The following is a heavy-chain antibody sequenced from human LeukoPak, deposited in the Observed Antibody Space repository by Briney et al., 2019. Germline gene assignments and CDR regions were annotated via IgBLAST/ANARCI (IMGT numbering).Heavy chain of an antibody. CDR1: GFTFSSSW. CDR2: ITRDGSST. J-gene: IGHJ6*04. V-gene: IGHV3-74*01. CDR3: ARDPGYESWSPFWGGMDV. Sequence: AGSLRLSCAASGFTFSSSWMHWVRLAPGKGLVWVSRITRDGSSTTYADSVKGRFTTSRDNAKNTLYLQMDSLRDDDTAVYYCARDPGYESWSPFWGGMDVWGNGTTVIVSS. D-gene: IGHD3-16*01.